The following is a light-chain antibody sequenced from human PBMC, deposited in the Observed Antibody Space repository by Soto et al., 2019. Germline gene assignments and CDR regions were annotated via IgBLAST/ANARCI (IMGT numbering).Light chain of an antibody. CDR3: QQRSNWPLT. CDR2: DAS. Sequence: EIVLTQSPATLSLSPGERATLSCRASQSVSNSLAWYQQKPGQAPRLLIYDASNMATDIPARFSGSGSGTDFTLTISSLQPEDFAVYYCQQRSNWPLTFGGGTKVEIK. V-gene: IGKV3-11*01. J-gene: IGKJ4*01. CDR1: QSVSNS.